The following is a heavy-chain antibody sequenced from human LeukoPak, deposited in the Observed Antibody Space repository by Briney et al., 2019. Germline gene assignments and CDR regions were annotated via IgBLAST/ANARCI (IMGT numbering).Heavy chain of an antibody. V-gene: IGHV3-53*01. Sequence: GGSLTLSCAASGFSVGTKYMNWVRQAPGKGLEWVSILYSGGDTYYADSVKGRFTISRDNSRNTLSLQMNSLRADDTAVYYCTRVGDHYHWYFDLWGRGTLVTVSS. CDR1: GFSVGTKY. CDR2: LYSGGDT. CDR3: TRVGDHYHWYFDL. D-gene: IGHD3-10*01. J-gene: IGHJ2*01.